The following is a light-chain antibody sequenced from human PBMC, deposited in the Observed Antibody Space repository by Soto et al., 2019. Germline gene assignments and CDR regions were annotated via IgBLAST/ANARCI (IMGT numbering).Light chain of an antibody. CDR1: SSNIGSNP. Sequence: QSVLTKPPSASGTPGQSVSISCSESSSNIGSNPVNWYQQLPVTAPKLLIYSNNQRPSGVPARFSGSKSGTSASLAISGLQPEDEADYYCAAWDDSLNGFVFGTGTKVTVL. J-gene: IGLJ1*01. V-gene: IGLV1-44*01. CDR3: AAWDDSLNGFV. CDR2: SNN.